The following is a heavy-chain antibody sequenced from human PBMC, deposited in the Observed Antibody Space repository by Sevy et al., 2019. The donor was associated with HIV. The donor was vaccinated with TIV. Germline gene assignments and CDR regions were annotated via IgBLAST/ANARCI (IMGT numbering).Heavy chain of an antibody. CDR1: GFTFSSYT. Sequence: GGSLRLSCAASGFTFSSYTMNWVRQAPGKGLEWVASISSSSSRLYYAYSLKGRFTISRDNAKNSLFLQMNSLRAEDTAVYYCAREGITIPFDYWGQGTLVTVSS. D-gene: IGHD2-21*01. CDR3: AREGITIPFDY. CDR2: ISSSSSRL. V-gene: IGHV3-21*01. J-gene: IGHJ4*02.